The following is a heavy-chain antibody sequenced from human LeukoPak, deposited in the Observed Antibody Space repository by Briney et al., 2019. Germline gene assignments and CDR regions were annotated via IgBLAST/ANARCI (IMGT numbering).Heavy chain of an antibody. Sequence: PSETLSLTCTVSGGSSNYCWDWIRQPPGKGLEWIASICYSGNTYFSPSLRSRVTISVDRSQNQFSLKLTSVTVADTAVHYCANRRGGLDWLDSWGQGTLVAVSS. J-gene: IGHJ5*01. CDR1: GGSSNYC. D-gene: IGHD2-15*01. CDR3: ANRRGGLDWLDS. CDR2: ICYSGNT. V-gene: IGHV4-39*01.